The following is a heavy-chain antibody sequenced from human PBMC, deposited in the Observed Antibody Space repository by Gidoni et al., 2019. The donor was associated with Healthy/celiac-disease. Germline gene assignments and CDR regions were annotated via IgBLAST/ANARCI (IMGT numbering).Heavy chain of an antibody. V-gene: IGHV3-7*01. J-gene: IGHJ4*02. CDR3: ARDSYYGPVYYFDY. CDR1: GFTFRSYW. CDR2: IKQDGSEK. Sequence: EVQLVASGGGLVQPGGSLRLPCAASGFTFRSYWMRWVRPAPGKGLEWVANIKQDGSEKYYVDSVKGRFTISRDNAKNSLYLQMNSLRAEDTAVYYCARDSYYGPVYYFDYWGQGTLVTVSS. D-gene: IGHD3-10*01.